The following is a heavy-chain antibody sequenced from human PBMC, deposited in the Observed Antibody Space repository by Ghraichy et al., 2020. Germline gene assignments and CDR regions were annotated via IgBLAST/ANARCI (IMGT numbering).Heavy chain of an antibody. J-gene: IGHJ4*02. Sequence: SVKVSCKASGGTFSSYAISWVRQAPGQGLEWMGGIIPIFGTANYAQKFQGRVTITADKSTSTAYMELSSLRSEDTAVYYCASHIVATIGSDHYFDYWGQGTLVTVSS. CDR2: IIPIFGTA. CDR3: ASHIVATIGSDHYFDY. D-gene: IGHD5-12*01. V-gene: IGHV1-69*06. CDR1: GGTFSSYA.